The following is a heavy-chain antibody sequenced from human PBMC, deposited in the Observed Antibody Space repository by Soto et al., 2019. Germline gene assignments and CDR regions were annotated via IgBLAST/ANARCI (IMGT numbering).Heavy chain of an antibody. Sequence: SVKVSSQAPGGTFRSYAISWVRQAPGQGLEWMGGIIPIFVTANYAQKYQGRVTITADESTSTAYMVLSSLRSEDTAVYYCARAQDCSGGSCYSPNAFDIWGQGTMVTVSS. D-gene: IGHD2-15*01. CDR2: IIPIFVTA. CDR3: ARAQDCSGGSCYSPNAFDI. V-gene: IGHV1-69*13. CDR1: GGTFRSYA. J-gene: IGHJ3*02.